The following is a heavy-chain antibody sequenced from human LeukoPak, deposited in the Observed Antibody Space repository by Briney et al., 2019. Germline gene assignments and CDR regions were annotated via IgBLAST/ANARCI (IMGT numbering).Heavy chain of an antibody. D-gene: IGHD3-22*01. V-gene: IGHV4-38-2*02. J-gene: IGHJ3*02. Sequence: SETLSLTCTVSGYSLSSGYYWGWIRQPPGKGLEWIGSIYHSGSTYYNPSLKSRVTISVDTSKNQFSLKLSSVTAADTAVYYCARVSSGYYYDSSGYAFDIWGQGTMVTVSS. CDR2: IYHSGST. CDR3: ARVSSGYYYDSSGYAFDI. CDR1: GYSLSSGYY.